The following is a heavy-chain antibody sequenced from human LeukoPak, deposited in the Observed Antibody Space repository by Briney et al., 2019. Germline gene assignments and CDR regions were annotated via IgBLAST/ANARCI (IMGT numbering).Heavy chain of an antibody. CDR2: IYPGDSDT. D-gene: IGHD3-22*01. J-gene: IGHJ5*02. CDR3: TRLLRWDVDSSGYYSHWFDP. V-gene: IGHV5-51*01. Sequence: GESLKISCKGSGYSFTSYWIGWVRQVPGKGLEWIGIIYPGDSDTRYSPSFQGQVTISADKSISTAYLQWSSLKASDTAMYYCTRLLRWDVDSSGYYSHWFDPWGQGTLVTVSS. CDR1: GYSFTSYW.